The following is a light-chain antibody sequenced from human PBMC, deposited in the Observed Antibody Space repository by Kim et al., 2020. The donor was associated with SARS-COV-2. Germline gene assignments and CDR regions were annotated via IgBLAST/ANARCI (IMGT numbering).Light chain of an antibody. CDR1: NRGSGLHDF. Sequence: QSITISCTGTNRGSGLHDFVSWYQQRPGKAPKLMIYDVRQRPSGVSNRFSGSKSDNTASLTISGLQPEDEADYYCCSYRTTTTLLVFGGGTKLTVL. CDR3: CSYRTTTTLLV. J-gene: IGLJ3*02. V-gene: IGLV2-14*03. CDR2: DVR.